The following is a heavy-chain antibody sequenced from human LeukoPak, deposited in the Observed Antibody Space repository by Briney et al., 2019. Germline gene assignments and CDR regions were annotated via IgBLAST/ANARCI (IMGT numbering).Heavy chain of an antibody. J-gene: IGHJ5*02. Sequence: GGSLRLSCAASGFTFSSYGMHWVRQAPGKGLEWVAVISYDGSNKYYADSVKGRFTISRDNSKNTLYLQMNSLRAEDTAVYYCARDTYGGLNGFDPWGQGTLVTVSS. CDR3: ARDTYGGLNGFDP. V-gene: IGHV3-30*03. D-gene: IGHD4/OR15-4a*01. CDR2: ISYDGSNK. CDR1: GFTFSSYG.